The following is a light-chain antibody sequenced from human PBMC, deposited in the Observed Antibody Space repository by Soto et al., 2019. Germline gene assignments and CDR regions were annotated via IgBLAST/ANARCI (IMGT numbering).Light chain of an antibody. CDR1: QSVNSY. CDR3: QQHSNWPRT. V-gene: IGKV3-11*01. CDR2: DAS. J-gene: IGKJ1*01. Sequence: EIVLTQSPATLSSSPGERATLSCRASQSVNSYLAWYQQKPGQAPRLLIYDASDRATGIPARFSGSGSGTDFTLTISSLEPEDFAVYYGQQHSNWPRTVGQGTEVEIK.